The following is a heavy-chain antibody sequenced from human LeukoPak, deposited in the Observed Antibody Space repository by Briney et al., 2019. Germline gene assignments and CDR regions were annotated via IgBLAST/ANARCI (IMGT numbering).Heavy chain of an antibody. J-gene: IGHJ6*03. CDR3: AKVASRFYYYYMDV. CDR1: GFSFKDYY. Sequence: GGSLRLSCAASGFSFKDYYFSWIRQAPGKGLEWVAVIWYDGSNKYYADSVKGRFTISRDNSKNTLYLQMNSLRAEDTAVYYCAKVASRFYYYYMDVWGKGTTVTVSS. V-gene: IGHV3-33*08. D-gene: IGHD3-3*01. CDR2: IWYDGSNK.